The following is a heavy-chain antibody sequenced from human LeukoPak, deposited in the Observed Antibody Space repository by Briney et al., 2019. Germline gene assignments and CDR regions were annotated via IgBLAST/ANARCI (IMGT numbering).Heavy chain of an antibody. D-gene: IGHD3-10*01. Sequence: GGSLRLSCAASGFTFSTYSMNWVRRAPGKGLECVASITSSGTTMYYADSVKGRFTISRDNAKNSLSLQMNSLRAEDTAVYYCAREYYGHSFDFWGQGTLVTVSS. V-gene: IGHV3-48*04. CDR1: GFTFSTYS. CDR3: AREYYGHSFDF. J-gene: IGHJ4*02. CDR2: ITSSGTTM.